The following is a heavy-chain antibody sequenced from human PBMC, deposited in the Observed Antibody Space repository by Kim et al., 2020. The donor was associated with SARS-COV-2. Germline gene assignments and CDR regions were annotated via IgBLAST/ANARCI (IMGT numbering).Heavy chain of an antibody. V-gene: IGHV3-21*01. CDR1: GFTFGTYN. CDR3: ATGGTSLNFDL. D-gene: IGHD1-26*01. J-gene: IGHJ2*01. CDR2: ISSGSSHI. Sequence: GGSLRLSCAASGFTFGTYNFNWVRQAPGKGLEWVSYISSGSSHIYYADSVQGRFTVSRDNARNSLFLQMTSLRAEDTAVYYCATGGTSLNFDLWGRGTRVTVSS.